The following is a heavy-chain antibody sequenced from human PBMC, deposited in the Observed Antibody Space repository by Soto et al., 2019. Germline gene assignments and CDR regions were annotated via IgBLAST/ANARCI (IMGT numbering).Heavy chain of an antibody. CDR1: GYTFTSYD. Sequence: QVQLVQSGAEVKKPWASVKVSCKASGYTFTSYDINWVLQATGQGLEWRGWMNPNSANTGYVQKCQGRVTMTRNTSISTADMELSSLRSEDTAVYYCAREGVRGMDVWGPGTTVTVSS. CDR3: AREGVRGMDV. J-gene: IGHJ6*02. V-gene: IGHV1-8*01. D-gene: IGHD3-16*01. CDR2: MNPNSANT.